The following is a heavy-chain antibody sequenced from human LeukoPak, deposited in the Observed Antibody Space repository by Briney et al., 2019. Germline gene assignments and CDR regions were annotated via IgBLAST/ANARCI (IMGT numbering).Heavy chain of an antibody. CDR2: IYSGGST. CDR3: ARSGEMATIMGD. J-gene: IGHJ4*02. Sequence: PGGSLRLSCAASGFTFSNYAMSWVRQAPGRGLEWVSVIYSGGSTYYADSVKGRFTISRDNSKNTLYLQMNSLRAEDTAVYYCARSGEMATIMGDWGQGTLVTVSS. V-gene: IGHV3-53*01. CDR1: GFTFSNYA. D-gene: IGHD5-24*01.